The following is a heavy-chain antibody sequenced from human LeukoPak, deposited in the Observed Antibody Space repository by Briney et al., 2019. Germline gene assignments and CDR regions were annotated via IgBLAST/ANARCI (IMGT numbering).Heavy chain of an antibody. Sequence: VKVSCKASGYTFTSYGISWVRQAPGQGLEWMGWISAYNGNTNYAQKLQGRVTMTTDTSTSTAYMELRSLRSDATAVYYCARFLQLVPTGAFDIWGQGTMVTVSS. CDR2: ISAYNGNT. D-gene: IGHD6-13*01. V-gene: IGHV1-18*01. J-gene: IGHJ3*02. CDR3: ARFLQLVPTGAFDI. CDR1: GYTFTSYG.